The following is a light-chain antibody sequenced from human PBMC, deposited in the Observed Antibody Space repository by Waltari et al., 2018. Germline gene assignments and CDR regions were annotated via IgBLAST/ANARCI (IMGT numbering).Light chain of an antibody. J-gene: IGLJ1*01. CDR1: SSNIGKNY. V-gene: IGLV1-51*02. CDR2: ENN. Sequence: QSVLTQPPSMSAAPGQRVTISCSGTSSNIGKNYVSWYQQVPGTAPKLLLYENNKRPSGIPDRYAGSKSGTSATLGSTGLQTGDEADYYCGTWDSGLSPGGVFGSGTKVSVL. CDR3: GTWDSGLSPGGV.